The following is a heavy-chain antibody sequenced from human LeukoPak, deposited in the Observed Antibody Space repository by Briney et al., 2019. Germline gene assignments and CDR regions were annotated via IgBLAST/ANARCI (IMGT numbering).Heavy chain of an antibody. CDR1: GFTFDDYA. D-gene: IGHD3-10*01. CDR3: AKDSHYYGSGRPNYHYYMDV. J-gene: IGHJ6*03. Sequence: GGSLRLSCAASGFTFDDYAMHWVRQAPGKGLEWVSLISWDGGSTYYADSVKGRFTISRDNSKNSLYLQMNSLRAEDTALYYCAKDSHYYGSGRPNYHYYMDVWGKGTTVTVS. CDR2: ISWDGGST. V-gene: IGHV3-43D*03.